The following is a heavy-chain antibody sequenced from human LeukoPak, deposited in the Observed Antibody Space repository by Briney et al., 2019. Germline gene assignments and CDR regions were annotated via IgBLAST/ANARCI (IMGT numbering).Heavy chain of an antibody. CDR2: INHSGIS. CDR3: ARRDYSNYANYYYYYMDV. Sequence: ETLSLTCAVYGGSFSGYYWSWIRQPPGKGLEWIGEINHSGISNYNPSLTRRVTISVDTSKNEFSLKVSSVTAADTAVYYCARRDYSNYANYYYYYMDVWGKGTTVTVSS. V-gene: IGHV4-34*01. J-gene: IGHJ6*03. D-gene: IGHD4-11*01. CDR1: GGSFSGYY.